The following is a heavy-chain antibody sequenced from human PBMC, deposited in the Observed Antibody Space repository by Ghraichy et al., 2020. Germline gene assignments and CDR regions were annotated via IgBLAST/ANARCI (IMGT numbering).Heavy chain of an antibody. J-gene: IGHJ4*02. Sequence: SQTLSLTCAISGDSVYNNIATWNWIRHSPSRGLEWLGRTYYRSKWYDDYAVSVKSRMTINPDISKNQFSLQVNSVTPEDTAVYYCARAYSSEKTYYFDFWGQGTLVTVSS. V-gene: IGHV6-1*01. CDR1: GDSVYNNIAT. CDR3: ARAYSSEKTYYFDF. CDR2: TYYRSKWYD. D-gene: IGHD6-19*01.